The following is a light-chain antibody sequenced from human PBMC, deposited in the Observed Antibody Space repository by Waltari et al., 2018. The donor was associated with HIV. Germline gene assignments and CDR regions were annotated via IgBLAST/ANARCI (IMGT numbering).Light chain of an antibody. J-gene: IGLJ2*01. CDR3: YSATDDIQV. Sequence: SYELTQPSSVSVSPGQTARITCSGDLLARKYIRWFQHKPGQAPLFILSKDDVRPEGIPERFSGSSSGTTVTLTITGAQADDEADYYCYSATDDIQVFGGGTRLSVL. CDR2: KDD. CDR1: LLARKY. V-gene: IGLV3-27*01.